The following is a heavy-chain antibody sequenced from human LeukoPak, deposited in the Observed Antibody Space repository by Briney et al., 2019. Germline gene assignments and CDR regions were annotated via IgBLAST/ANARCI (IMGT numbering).Heavy chain of an antibody. CDR1: CGSISSGVYY. V-gene: IGHV4-30-4*01. J-gene: IGHJ4*02. D-gene: IGHD6-19*01. CDR2: IYYSGTT. CDR3: ARVVAGVLDY. Sequence: SETLSLTYTVSCGSISSGVYYWRWIRQPPGKGLEWIGYIYYSGTTYYNPSLKSRVTISIDTSKNQFSLKLTAVTAADTALYYCARVVAGVLDYWGQGTLVSVSS.